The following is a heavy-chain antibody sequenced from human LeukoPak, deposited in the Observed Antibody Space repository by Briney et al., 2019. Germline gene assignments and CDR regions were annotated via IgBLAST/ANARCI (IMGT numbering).Heavy chain of an antibody. Sequence: GGSLRLSCAASGFTFSRYSMNWVRQAPGKGLEWVSSISISSNYIYYADSLKGRFTISRDNAKNSLYLQVNSLRVEDTAVYYCAREGGADLGYYYMDVWGKGTTVIVSS. J-gene: IGHJ6*03. CDR2: ISISSNYI. CDR3: AREGGADLGYYYMDV. V-gene: IGHV3-21*01. D-gene: IGHD2-21*02. CDR1: GFTFSRYS.